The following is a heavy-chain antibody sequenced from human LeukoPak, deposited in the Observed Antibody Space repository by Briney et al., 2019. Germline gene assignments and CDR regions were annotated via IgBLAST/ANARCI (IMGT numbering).Heavy chain of an antibody. J-gene: IGHJ4*02. D-gene: IGHD2-21*02. CDR1: GYTLTELS. CDR2: FDPEDGET. Sequence: ASVKVSCKVSGYTLTELSMHWVRQAPGKGLEWMGGFDPEDGETIYAQKFQGRVTMTEDTSTDTAYMELSSLRSEDTAVYYCATDLLFGTLFDYWGQGTLVTVSS. CDR3: ATDLLFGTLFDY. V-gene: IGHV1-24*01.